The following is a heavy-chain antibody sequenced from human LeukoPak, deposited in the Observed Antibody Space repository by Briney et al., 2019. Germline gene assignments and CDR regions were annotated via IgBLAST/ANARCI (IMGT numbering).Heavy chain of an antibody. CDR1: AYTSTNYW. D-gene: IGHD2-15*01. CDR3: TRLGHFGIGSRLYFFDS. V-gene: IGHV5-51*01. J-gene: IGHJ4*01. Sequence: GESLKISCNASAYTSTNYWISWVRHMPRKGLEWMGLVYYGDSNITYSPYFLCQVTISADRSTSTAYLQWGSLNASDSGIYFCTRLGHFGIGSRLYFFDSWGQGTLVTVSS. CDR2: VYYGDSNI.